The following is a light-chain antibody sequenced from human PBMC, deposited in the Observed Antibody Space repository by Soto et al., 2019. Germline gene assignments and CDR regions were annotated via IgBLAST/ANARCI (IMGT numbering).Light chain of an antibody. CDR2: EVT. V-gene: IGLV2-8*01. CDR1: SSDVGSYNY. CDR3: SSYAGSTVV. Sequence: QSALTQPPSASGSPGQSVTISCTETSSDVGSYNYVSWYQQHPGKAPKLMIYEVTQRPSGVPDRFSGSKSDNTASLTVSGLQTEDEADYYCSSYAGSTVVFGGGTKLTVL. J-gene: IGLJ2*01.